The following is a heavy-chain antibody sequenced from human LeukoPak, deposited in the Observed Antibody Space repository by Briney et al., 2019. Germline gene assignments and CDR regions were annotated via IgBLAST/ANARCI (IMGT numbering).Heavy chain of an antibody. CDR2: IIPIFGTA. J-gene: IGHJ4*02. Sequence: SVKVSCKASGGTFSSYAISWARQAPGQGLEWMGGIIPIFGTANYAQKFQGRVTITTDESTSTAYMELSSLRSEDTAVYYCARAITIFGVVITYFDYWAREPWSPSPQ. CDR3: ARAITIFGVVITYFDY. CDR1: GGTFSSYA. D-gene: IGHD3-3*01. V-gene: IGHV1-69*05.